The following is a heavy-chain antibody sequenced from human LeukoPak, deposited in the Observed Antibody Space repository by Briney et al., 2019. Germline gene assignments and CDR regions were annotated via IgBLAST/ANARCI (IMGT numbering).Heavy chain of an antibody. CDR2: ISGSGGST. J-gene: IGHJ3*02. V-gene: IGHV3-23*01. CDR3: ARGPNSGSDRALAFDI. D-gene: IGHD1-26*01. Sequence: PGGSLRLSCAASGFTFSSYAMSWVRQAPGKGLEWVSAISGSGGSTYYADSVKGRFTISRDNAKNSLYLQMNSLRAEDTAVYYCARGPNSGSDRALAFDIWGQGTMVTVSS. CDR1: GFTFSSYA.